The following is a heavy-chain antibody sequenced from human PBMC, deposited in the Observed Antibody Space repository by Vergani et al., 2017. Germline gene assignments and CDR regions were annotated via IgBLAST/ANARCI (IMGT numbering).Heavy chain of an antibody. Sequence: QLQLQESGSGLVKPSQTLSLTCAVSGGSISSGGYSWSWIRQPPGKGLEWIGYIYHSGSTYYNPSLKSRVTRTVDRSKNQFSLKLSSVTAADTAVYYCARFITMVRGVDNGFDPWGQGTLVTVSS. V-gene: IGHV4-30-2*01. D-gene: IGHD3-10*01. CDR1: GGSISSGGYS. CDR3: ARFITMVRGVDNGFDP. J-gene: IGHJ5*02. CDR2: IYHSGST.